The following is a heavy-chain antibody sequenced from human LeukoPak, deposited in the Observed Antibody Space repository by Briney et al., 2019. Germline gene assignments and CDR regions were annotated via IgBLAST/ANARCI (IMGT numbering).Heavy chain of an antibody. CDR1: GFTFSSYE. J-gene: IGHJ4*02. D-gene: IGHD2-15*01. Sequence: GGSLRLSCAASGFTFSSYEMNWVRQAPGKGLVWVSRINNDGSTRSYADSVKGRFTISRDNAKNTLYLQMNSLRAEDTAVYYCARCFSRGGSCLYWGQGTLVTVSS. V-gene: IGHV3-74*01. CDR3: ARCFSRGGSCLY. CDR2: INNDGSTR.